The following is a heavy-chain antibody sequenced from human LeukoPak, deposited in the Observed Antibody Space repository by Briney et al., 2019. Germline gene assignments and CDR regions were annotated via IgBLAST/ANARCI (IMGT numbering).Heavy chain of an antibody. V-gene: IGHV1-3*01. CDR3: ARMGGYYDSSGYYPGAFDI. Sequence: ASVKVSCKASGYTFTSYAMHWVRQAPGQRLEWMGWINAGNGNTKYSQKFQGRVTITRDTSASTAYMELSSLRSEDTAVYYCARMGGYYDSSGYYPGAFDIWGQGTMVTVSS. CDR1: GYTFTSYA. CDR2: INAGNGNT. J-gene: IGHJ3*02. D-gene: IGHD3-22*01.